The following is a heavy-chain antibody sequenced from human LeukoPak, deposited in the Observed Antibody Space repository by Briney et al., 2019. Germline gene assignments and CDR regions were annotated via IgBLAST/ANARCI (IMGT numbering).Heavy chain of an antibody. Sequence: SETLSLTCTVSGGSVTRGAYSWTWIRQPVGKGLEWIGRIYTSGDTKYNPSLKSRVTISVGASNNQFSLKLSSVTAADTAVYYCARVFHPTSSQFYFDYWGQGTLVTVSS. V-gene: IGHV4-61*02. J-gene: IGHJ4*02. CDR3: ARVFHPTSSQFYFDY. D-gene: IGHD2-2*01. CDR1: GGSVTRGAYS. CDR2: IYTSGDT.